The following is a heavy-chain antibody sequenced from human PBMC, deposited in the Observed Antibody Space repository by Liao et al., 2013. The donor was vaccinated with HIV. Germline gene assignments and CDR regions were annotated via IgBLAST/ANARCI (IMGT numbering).Heavy chain of an antibody. CDR3: ARALSRDNYHDAFDV. CDR1: NGSLSGFH. CDR2: INRSGTT. D-gene: IGHD3-22*01. V-gene: IGHV4-34*02. J-gene: IGHJ3*01. Sequence: QVQLQQWGAGLLKPSETLALSCAVYNGSLSGFHWTWIRQSPGKGLEWIGEINRSGTTNYSPSLRSRVTMSVDTSKNQFSVKVSTVTAADTAVYYCARALSRDNYHDAFDVWGQGTMVTVSS.